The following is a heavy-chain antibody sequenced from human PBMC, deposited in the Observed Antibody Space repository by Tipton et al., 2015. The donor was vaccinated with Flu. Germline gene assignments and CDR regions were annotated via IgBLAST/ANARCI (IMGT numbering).Heavy chain of an antibody. CDR1: GGSVNSDNNY. D-gene: IGHD2-15*01. J-gene: IGHJ6*02. CDR2: IHGSGGS. V-gene: IGHV4-61*02. CDR3: ARLYTTAGWYYGMDV. Sequence: TLSLTCTVSGGSVNSDNNYWSWIRQPAGKGLEWIGRIHGSGGSNYNPSLRGRVTIPADTSKNQFSLNLRSVTAADTAVYYCARLYTTAGWYYGMDVWGQGTAVTVSS.